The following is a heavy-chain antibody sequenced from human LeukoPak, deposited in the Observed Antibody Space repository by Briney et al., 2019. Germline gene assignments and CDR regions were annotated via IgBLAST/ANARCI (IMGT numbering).Heavy chain of an antibody. CDR2: INSDGSIT. J-gene: IGHJ3*02. V-gene: IGHV3-74*01. Sequence: GGSLRLSCAASGFTFNNAWMSWVRQAPGKGLVWVSRINSDGSITSYADSVKGRFTISRDNAKNTLYLQMNSLRAEDTAVYYCARDANLYDAFDIWGQGTMVTVSS. CDR3: ARDANLYDAFDI. D-gene: IGHD1-14*01. CDR1: GFTFNNAW.